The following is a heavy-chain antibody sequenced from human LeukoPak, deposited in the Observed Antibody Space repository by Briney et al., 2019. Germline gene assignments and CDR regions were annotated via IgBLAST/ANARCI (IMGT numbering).Heavy chain of an antibody. J-gene: IGHJ5*02. Sequence: PGGSLRLSCAASGFTFIDYDMHWVRQVIGKGLEWVSAIGIRGDTHYSGSVKGRFTISRENAESSLYLQMNSLRAEDTAVYYCARGGIKVAGIDQFDRWGQGTLVTVSS. CDR1: GFTFIDYD. CDR2: IGIRGDT. CDR3: ARGGIKVAGIDQFDR. V-gene: IGHV3-13*01. D-gene: IGHD6-19*01.